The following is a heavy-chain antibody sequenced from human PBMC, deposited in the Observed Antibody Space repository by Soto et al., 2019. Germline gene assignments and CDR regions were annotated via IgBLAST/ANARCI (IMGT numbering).Heavy chain of an antibody. Sequence: EVQLLESGGGLGQRGGSLRLSCAASGFTFSSYAMSWVRQAPGKGLEWVSGISGSGAGTYYADSVKGRFTISRDNSKNMLYLEMSSLRAEDTAVYYCAPTEDNWGQGTLVTVSS. CDR2: ISGSGAGT. CDR1: GFTFSSYA. J-gene: IGHJ4*02. CDR3: APTEDN. V-gene: IGHV3-23*01. D-gene: IGHD1-1*01.